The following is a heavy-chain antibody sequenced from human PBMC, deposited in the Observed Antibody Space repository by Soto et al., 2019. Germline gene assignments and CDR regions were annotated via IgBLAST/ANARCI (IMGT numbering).Heavy chain of an antibody. J-gene: IGHJ4*02. D-gene: IGHD2-15*01. Sequence: GGSLRLSCAASGFTFSSSAMSWVRQAPGKGLEWVSAISGGGGGTYYADSVKGRFTISRDNSKNTLYLQMNSLRAEDTAVYYCAKQIGYCSGGSCYFDYWGQGTLVTVSS. CDR1: GFTFSSSA. CDR3: AKQIGYCSGGSCYFDY. V-gene: IGHV3-23*01. CDR2: ISGGGGGT.